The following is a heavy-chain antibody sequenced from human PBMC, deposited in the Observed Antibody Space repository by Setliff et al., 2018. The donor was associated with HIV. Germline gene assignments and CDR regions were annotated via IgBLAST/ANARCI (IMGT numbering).Heavy chain of an antibody. J-gene: IGHJ4*02. CDR1: SDSVSNSNW. V-gene: IGHV4-4*02. CDR3: ARIVATTTCYDY. Sequence: SETLSLTCVVSSDSVSNSNWWSWVRQSPGKGLEWIGEIYHTGSTHYNPSLESRVAISIDKSKNQLSLKLSSVTAADSAVYYCARIVATTTCYDYWGQGTLVTVSS. D-gene: IGHD5-12*01. CDR2: IYHTGST.